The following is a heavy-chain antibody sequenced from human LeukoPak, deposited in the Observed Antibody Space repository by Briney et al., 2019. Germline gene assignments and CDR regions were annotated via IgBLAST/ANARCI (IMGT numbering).Heavy chain of an antibody. Sequence: SVKVSCKASGGTFSSYAISWMRQAPGQGLEWMGGIIPIFGTANYAQKFQGRVTITADESTSTAYMELSSLRSEDTAVYYCLQTYSSGWYGPPTDAFDIWGQGTMVTVSS. J-gene: IGHJ3*02. CDR1: GGTFSSYA. CDR2: IIPIFGTA. V-gene: IGHV1-69*01. D-gene: IGHD6-19*01. CDR3: LQTYSSGWYGPPTDAFDI.